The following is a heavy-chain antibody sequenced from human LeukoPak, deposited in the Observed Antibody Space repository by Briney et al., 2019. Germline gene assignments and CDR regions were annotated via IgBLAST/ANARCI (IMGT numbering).Heavy chain of an antibody. CDR3: ARLRGSGWYRGFDY. D-gene: IGHD6-19*01. V-gene: IGHV4-34*01. CDR2: INHSGST. J-gene: IGHJ4*02. CDR1: GGSFSGYY. Sequence: PSETLSLTCTVYGGSFSGYYWSWIRQPPGKGLEWIGEINHSGSTNYNPSLKSRVTISVDTSKNQFSLKLSSVTAADTAVYYCARLRGSGWYRGFDYWGQGTLVTVSS.